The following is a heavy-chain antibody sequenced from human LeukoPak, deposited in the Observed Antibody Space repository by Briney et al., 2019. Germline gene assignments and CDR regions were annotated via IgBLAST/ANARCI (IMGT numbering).Heavy chain of an antibody. J-gene: IGHJ4*02. CDR1: GYTFTNYY. CDR3: AGRLVTVASYPLDS. V-gene: IGHV1-46*01. Sequence: ASVKVSCKASGYTFTNYYMHWVRQAPGQALEWMGRINPSGGSTTYAQNFQGRVTMTRGTSTSTLYMELSSLRSDDTAIYYCAGRLVTVASYPLDSWGQGTLVTVSS. D-gene: IGHD3-16*02. CDR2: INPSGGST.